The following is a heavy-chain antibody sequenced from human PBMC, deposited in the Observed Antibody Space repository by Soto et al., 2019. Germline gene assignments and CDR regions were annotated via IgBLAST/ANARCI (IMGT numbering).Heavy chain of an antibody. J-gene: IGHJ6*02. D-gene: IGHD6-13*01. CDR2: ISYDGSNK. CDR3: ARERSSSWTYYGMDV. Sequence: QVQLVESGGGVVQPGRSLRLSCAASGFTFSSYAMHWVRQAPGKGLEWVAVISYDGSNKYYADSVKGRFTISRDNSKNPLYLQMNSLRAEDTAVYYCARERSSSWTYYGMDVWGQGTTVTVSS. V-gene: IGHV3-30-3*01. CDR1: GFTFSSYA.